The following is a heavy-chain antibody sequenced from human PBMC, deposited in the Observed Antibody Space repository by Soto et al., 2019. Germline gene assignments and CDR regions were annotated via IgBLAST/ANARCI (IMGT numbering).Heavy chain of an antibody. V-gene: IGHV1-69*13. CDR3: ARTAPMDAGDKYYYDF. Sequence: SVKVSCKTSGGTFSTFGISWVRQAPGQGLEWMGGIIPFFGTAEYSQKFEDRITITADESTNTVYMDLRSLTSEGTAIYYCARTAPMDAGDKYYYDFWGQGALVTVSS. CDR2: IIPFFGTA. D-gene: IGHD3-16*01. CDR1: GGTFSTFG. J-gene: IGHJ4*02.